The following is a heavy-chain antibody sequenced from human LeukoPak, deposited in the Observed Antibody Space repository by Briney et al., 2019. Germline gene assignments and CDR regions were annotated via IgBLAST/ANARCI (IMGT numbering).Heavy chain of an antibody. CDR3: AREGPGVFGDYVWGSYRSNSPYYFDY. V-gene: IGHV3-66*01. Sequence: PGGSLRLSCAASGFTVSSNYMSWVRQAPGKGLEWVSVIYSGGSTYYADSVKGRFTLSRDDSKNTLYLQMNSLRAEDTAVYYCAREGPGVFGDYVWGSYRSNSPYYFDYWGQGTLVTVSS. CDR2: IYSGGST. J-gene: IGHJ4*02. D-gene: IGHD3-16*02. CDR1: GFTVSSNY.